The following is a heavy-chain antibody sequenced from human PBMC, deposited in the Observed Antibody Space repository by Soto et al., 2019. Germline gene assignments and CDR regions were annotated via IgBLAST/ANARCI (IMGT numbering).Heavy chain of an antibody. CDR1: GGSISSSSYY. D-gene: IGHD3-22*01. CDR3: ARHGYYDSSGYYQPHNWFDP. J-gene: IGHJ5*02. CDR2: IYYSGST. Sequence: SETLSLTCTVSGGSISSSSYYWGWIRQPPGKGLEWIGSIYYSGSTYYNPSLKSRVTISVDTSKNQFSLKLSSVTAADTAVYYCARHGYYDSSGYYQPHNWFDPWGQGTLVTVSS. V-gene: IGHV4-39*01.